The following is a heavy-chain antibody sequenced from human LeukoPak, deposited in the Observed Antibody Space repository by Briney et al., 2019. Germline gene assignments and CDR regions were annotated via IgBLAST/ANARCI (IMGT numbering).Heavy chain of an antibody. CDR2: ISSSGSTI. V-gene: IGHV3-48*04. CDR1: GFTFSSYA. CDR3: ARAPPIYDNLTGQVYYYMDV. D-gene: IGHD3-9*01. J-gene: IGHJ6*03. Sequence: PGGSLRLSCAASGFTFSSYAMSWVRQAPGKGLEWVSYISSSGSTIYYADSLKGRFTISRDNAKNSLYLQMNNLRAEDTAVYYCARAPPIYDNLTGQVYYYMDVWGKGTTVTISS.